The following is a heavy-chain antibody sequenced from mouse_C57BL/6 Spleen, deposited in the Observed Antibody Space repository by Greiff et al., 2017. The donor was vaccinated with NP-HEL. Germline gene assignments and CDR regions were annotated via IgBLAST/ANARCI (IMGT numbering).Heavy chain of an antibody. V-gene: IGHV1-52*01. J-gene: IGHJ2*01. CDR2: IDPSDSET. Sequence: QVQLQQSGAELVRPGSSVKLSCKASGYTFTSYWMHWVKQRPIQGLEWIGNIDPSDSETHYNQKFKDKATLTVDKSSSTAYMQLSSLTSEDSAVYYCARHSSGLDYWGQGTTLTVSS. CDR3: ARHSSGLDY. D-gene: IGHD3-2*02. CDR1: GYTFTSYW.